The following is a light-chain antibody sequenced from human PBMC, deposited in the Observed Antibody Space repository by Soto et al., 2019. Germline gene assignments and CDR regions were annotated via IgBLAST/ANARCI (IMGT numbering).Light chain of an antibody. J-gene: IGLJ2*01. CDR2: DDS. Sequence: SYELTQPPSVSVAPGQTARITCGGNKIGRKSVHWYQQKPGQAPVLVVYDDSDRLSGIPERFSGSNSGNTATLTISRVEAGDEADYYCQVWDSSSDHLVFGGGTKLTVL. CDR1: KIGRKS. CDR3: QVWDSSSDHLV. V-gene: IGLV3-21*02.